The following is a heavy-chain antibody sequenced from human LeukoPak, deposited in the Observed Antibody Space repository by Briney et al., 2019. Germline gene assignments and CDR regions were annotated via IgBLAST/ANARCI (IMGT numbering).Heavy chain of an antibody. V-gene: IGHV3-33*01. CDR3: ARGQGAYAPYFDY. Sequence: PGGSLRLSCAASGFTFSGFGMHWVRQAPGKGLEWVAVIWYDGSNKYYADSVKGRFTISRDNSKNTLYLQINSLRVKDTAVYYCARGQGAYAPYFDYWGQGTLVTVSS. J-gene: IGHJ4*02. CDR2: IWYDGSNK. D-gene: IGHD5-12*01. CDR1: GFTFSGFG.